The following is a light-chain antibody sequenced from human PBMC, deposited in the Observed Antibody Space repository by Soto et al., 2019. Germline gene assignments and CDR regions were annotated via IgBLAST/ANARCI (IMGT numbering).Light chain of an antibody. CDR3: SSYASGSTVI. Sequence: QSALTQPASVSGSPGQSITISCTGTSSDVGGYNYVSWYQQEPGKAPKLMIYEVNNRPSGVSIRFSGSKSGNTVSLTISGLLAEDEADYYCSSYASGSTVIFGGGTKVTVL. J-gene: IGLJ2*01. CDR2: EVN. V-gene: IGLV2-14*01. CDR1: SSDVGGYNY.